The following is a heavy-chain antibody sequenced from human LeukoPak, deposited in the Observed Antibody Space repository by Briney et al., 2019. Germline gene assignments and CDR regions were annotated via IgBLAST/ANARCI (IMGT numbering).Heavy chain of an antibody. CDR1: GYSLGKNYY. V-gene: IGHV4-38-2*01. Sequence: PSQTLSLTCAVSGYSLGKNYYWGWIRQSPGKGLEWIGRIYGRASTSYNPSLMNRVTMSVDTSKNHFSLQLTSVTAVDTAVYYCARYDSRGSASTKFDYWGPGSQVTVSS. J-gene: IGHJ4*02. CDR3: ARYDSRGSASTKFDY. CDR2: IYGRAST. D-gene: IGHD3-3*01.